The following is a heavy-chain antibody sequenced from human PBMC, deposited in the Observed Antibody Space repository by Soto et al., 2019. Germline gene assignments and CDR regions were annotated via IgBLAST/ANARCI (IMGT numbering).Heavy chain of an antibody. V-gene: IGHV3-23*01. CDR2: ISESGGST. D-gene: IGHD6-13*01. J-gene: IGHJ4*02. Sequence: GGSLRLSCAASGFSFSDYAMSWVRQAPGKGLEWVSVISESGGSTHYADSVRGRFTVSRDNSKNSLSLRMNSLRDEDTAVYFCAKRSPYSSGWYSTIFDYWGQGALVTVSS. CDR1: GFSFSDYA. CDR3: AKRSPYSSGWYSTIFDY.